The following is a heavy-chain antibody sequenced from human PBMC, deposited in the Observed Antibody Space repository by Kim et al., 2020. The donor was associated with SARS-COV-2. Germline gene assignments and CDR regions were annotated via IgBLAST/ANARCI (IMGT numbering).Heavy chain of an antibody. CDR3: ARDRRTGGSYRYFGY. D-gene: IGHD3-16*02. V-gene: IGHV1-46*01. CDR2: INPSGGST. J-gene: IGHJ4*02. CDR1: GYTFTSYY. Sequence: ASVKVSCKASGYTFTSYYMHWVRQAPGQGLEWMGIINPSGGSTSYAQKFQGRVTMTRDTSTSTVYMELSSLRSEDTAVYYCARDRRTGGSYRYFGYWGQGTLVTVSS.